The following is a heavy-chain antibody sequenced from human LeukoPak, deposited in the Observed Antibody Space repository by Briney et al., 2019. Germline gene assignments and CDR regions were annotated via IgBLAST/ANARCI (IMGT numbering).Heavy chain of an antibody. V-gene: IGHV3-30*02. J-gene: IGHJ4*02. D-gene: IGHD6-13*01. CDR2: IRYDGSDK. CDR3: AKDRDSSRYYFDY. CDR1: GFTFSSYG. Sequence: GGSLRLSCAASGFTFSSYGMHWVRQAPGKGLEWVAFIRYDGSDKYYADSVKGRFTISRDNSENTLYLQMNSLRAEDTAVYYCAKDRDSSRYYFDYWGQGTLVTVSS.